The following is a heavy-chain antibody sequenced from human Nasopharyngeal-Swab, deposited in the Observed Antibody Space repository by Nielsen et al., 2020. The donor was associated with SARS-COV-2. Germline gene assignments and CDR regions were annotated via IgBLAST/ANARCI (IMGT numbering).Heavy chain of an antibody. Sequence: GESLKISCAASGFTFSSFGMHWVRQAPGKGLEWVAFIAHDASNEYYGDSVKGRFSISRNSSKNTLYLQMDSLQGEDTAVYYCARDAPAHYGAFYWGRGTLVTVSS. D-gene: IGHD4-17*01. CDR3: ARDAPAHYGAFY. V-gene: IGHV3-30*03. J-gene: IGHJ4*02. CDR1: GFTFSSFG. CDR2: IAHDASNE.